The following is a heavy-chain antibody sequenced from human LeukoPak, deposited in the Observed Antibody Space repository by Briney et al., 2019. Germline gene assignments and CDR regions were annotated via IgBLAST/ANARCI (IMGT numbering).Heavy chain of an antibody. CDR3: ARRWCSSTTCYPLYFDY. CDR1: GYTFRSNW. Sequence: GESLKISCETSGYTFRSNWIGWVRQMPGKGLEWMGIIYPGDSGTRYSPSFQGQVTISADKSISTAYLQWSSLKASDTAVYYCARRWCSSTTCYPLYFDYWGQGTLVTVSS. D-gene: IGHD2-2*01. CDR2: IYPGDSGT. J-gene: IGHJ4*02. V-gene: IGHV5-51*01.